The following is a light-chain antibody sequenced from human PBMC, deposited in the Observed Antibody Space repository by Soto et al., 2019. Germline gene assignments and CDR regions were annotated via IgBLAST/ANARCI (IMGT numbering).Light chain of an antibody. J-gene: IGKJ1*01. V-gene: IGKV2-28*01. CDR1: QSLLHSNGYYY. Sequence: DIVMTQSPLCLPVTPGEPASISCRSSQSLLHSNGYYYLDWYLQKPGQSPQLLIYLGSNRASGVPDRFSGSGSGTDFTLTISRVEAEDVGVYYCMQVLQTWTFGQGTKVAIK. CDR3: MQVLQTWT. CDR2: LGS.